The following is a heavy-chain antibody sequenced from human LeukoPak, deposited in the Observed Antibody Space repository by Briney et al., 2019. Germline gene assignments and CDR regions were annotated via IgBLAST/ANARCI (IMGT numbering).Heavy chain of an antibody. D-gene: IGHD6-19*01. J-gene: IGHJ4*02. Sequence: SQTLSLTCVVSGDSVSIKNGARNWIRQSPPRGLEWLGRTYYRSKWYNDYAESMEGRMTISQDTSKNQYSLHLNSVTPDDTAVYYCARDFGTTGWHTFDYWGQGTLVTVSS. V-gene: IGHV6-1*01. CDR1: GDSVSIKNGA. CDR3: ARDFGTTGWHTFDY. CDR2: TYYRSKWYN.